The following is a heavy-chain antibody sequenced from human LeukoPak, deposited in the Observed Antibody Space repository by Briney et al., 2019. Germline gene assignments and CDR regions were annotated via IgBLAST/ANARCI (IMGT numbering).Heavy chain of an antibody. J-gene: IGHJ4*02. V-gene: IGHV3-21*04. D-gene: IGHD2-15*01. CDR1: GFTFSSYS. Sequence: KPGRSLRLSCAASGFTFSSYSMNSVRQVPGKWLEWVSSISSSSSYIYYADSVKGRFTISRDNSKNTLYLQMNSLRAEDTAVYYCAKSGLNRFDYWGQGTLVTVSS. CDR2: ISSSSSYI. CDR3: AKSGLNRFDY.